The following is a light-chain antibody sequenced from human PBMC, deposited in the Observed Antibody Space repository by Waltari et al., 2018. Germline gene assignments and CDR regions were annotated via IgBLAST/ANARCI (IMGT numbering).Light chain of an antibody. CDR2: EVS. CDR3: SSYAGSDDVV. Sequence: QSALTQPPSASGSPGQSVTISCTGTSSDVGGYYYVPWYQQHPGKAPKLMIYEVSTRPSGVPDRFSGSKSGNTASLTVSGLQAEDEADYYCSSYAGSDDVVFGGGTKLTVL. V-gene: IGLV2-8*01. CDR1: SSDVGGYYY. J-gene: IGLJ2*01.